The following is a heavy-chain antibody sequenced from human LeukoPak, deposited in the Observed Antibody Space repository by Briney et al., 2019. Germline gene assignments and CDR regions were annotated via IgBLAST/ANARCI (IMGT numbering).Heavy chain of an antibody. CDR2: IIPILGIA. D-gene: IGHD2-2*01. CDR3: ARDRRGAASVPAAMRTYYYDGMDV. J-gene: IGHJ6*02. CDR1: GYTFTCYG. Sequence: ASVKVSCKASGYTFTCYGISWVRQAPGQGLEWMGRIIPILGIANYAQKFQGRVTITADKSTSTAYMELSSLRSEDTAVYYCARDRRGAASVPAAMRTYYYDGMDVWGQGTTVTVSS. V-gene: IGHV1-69*04.